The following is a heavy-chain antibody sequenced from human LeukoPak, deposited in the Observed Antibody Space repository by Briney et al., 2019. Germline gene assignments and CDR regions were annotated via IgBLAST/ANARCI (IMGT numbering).Heavy chain of an antibody. J-gene: IGHJ4*02. CDR1: GYTFTSFG. CDR2: VSASNGHT. CDR3: ARDHWDSDREFAF. Sequence: PMASVKVSCKASGYTFTSFGISWVRQAPGEGLEWVGWVSASNGHTNYAQKFKGRVTMTTDTSTTTAFMDLRSLTSDDTAVYYCARDHWDSDREFAFWGQGTLVTVSS. D-gene: IGHD1-26*01. V-gene: IGHV1-18*01.